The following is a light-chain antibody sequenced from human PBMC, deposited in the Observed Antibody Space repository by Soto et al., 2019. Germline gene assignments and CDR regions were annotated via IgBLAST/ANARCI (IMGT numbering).Light chain of an antibody. V-gene: IGKV1-39*01. CDR3: QQSYSTPWT. Sequence: DIPMTQSPSSLSASVGDRVTITCRASQSISSYLNWYQQKPGKAPKLLIYAASRLQSGVPSRFSGSGSGTDFTLTISSLQPEDFATYYCQQSYSTPWTFGQGTKVDIK. CDR1: QSISSY. CDR2: AAS. J-gene: IGKJ1*01.